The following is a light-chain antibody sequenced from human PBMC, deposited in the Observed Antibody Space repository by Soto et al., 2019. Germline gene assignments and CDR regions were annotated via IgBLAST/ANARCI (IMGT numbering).Light chain of an antibody. CDR3: QQYVGWT. V-gene: IGKV3-20*01. CDR1: QTISSDY. CDR2: GTS. J-gene: IGKJ1*01. Sequence: EIVLTQSPGTLSVSPGERATLSCRASQTISSDYLAWYQQKPGQAPSLLIYGTSSRATGIPDRFSGSGSGTDFTLTISRLEPEDSAIYYCQQYVGWTFGQGTNVEIK.